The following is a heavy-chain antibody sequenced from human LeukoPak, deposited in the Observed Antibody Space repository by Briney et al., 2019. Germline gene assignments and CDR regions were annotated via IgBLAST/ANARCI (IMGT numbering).Heavy chain of an antibody. V-gene: IGHV3-30*02. CDR2: IRYDGSNK. J-gene: IGHJ3*02. CDR1: GFTFSSYG. Sequence: GGSLRLSCAASGFTFSSYGMHWVRQAPGKGLEWVAFIRYDGSNKYYADSVKGRFTISRDNSKNTLYLQMNGLRAEDTAVYYCASLYSSSWYGVAFDIWGQGTMVTVSS. D-gene: IGHD6-13*01. CDR3: ASLYSSSWYGVAFDI.